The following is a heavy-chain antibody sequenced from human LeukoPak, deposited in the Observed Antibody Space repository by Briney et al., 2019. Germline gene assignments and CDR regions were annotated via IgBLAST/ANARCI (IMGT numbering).Heavy chain of an antibody. Sequence: SETLSLTCTVSGASISGYYWGWIRQPPGKGLEWIGSIYHSGSTYYNPSLKSRVTISVDTSKNQFSLKLSSVTAADTAVYYCARDGARYYDYVWGSYRYPYYFDYWGQGTLVTVSS. D-gene: IGHD3-16*02. CDR2: IYHSGST. CDR1: GASISGYY. J-gene: IGHJ4*02. V-gene: IGHV4-38-2*02. CDR3: ARDGARYYDYVWGSYRYPYYFDY.